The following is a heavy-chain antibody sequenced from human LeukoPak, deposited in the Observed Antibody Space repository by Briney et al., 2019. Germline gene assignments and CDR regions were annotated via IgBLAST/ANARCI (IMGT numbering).Heavy chain of an antibody. J-gene: IGHJ6*02. CDR1: GGTFSSYA. V-gene: IGHV1-18*01. Sequence: GASVKVSCKASGGTFSSYAISWVRQAPGQGLEWMGWISAYNGNTNYAQKLQGRVTMTTDTSTSTAYMELRSLRSDDTAVYYCARDRLAAAHPPYYYGMDVWGQGTTVTVSS. CDR3: ARDRLAAAHPPYYYGMDV. CDR2: ISAYNGNT. D-gene: IGHD6-13*01.